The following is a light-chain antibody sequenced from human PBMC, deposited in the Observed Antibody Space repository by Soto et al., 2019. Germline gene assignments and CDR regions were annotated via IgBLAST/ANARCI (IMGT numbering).Light chain of an antibody. CDR1: QSVNTY. Sequence: EIVLTQSPATLSLSPGERATLSCKASQSVNTYLAWYQQRPGQAPRLLIYDASTRAAGIPARFRGSGSGTDFSLTISSLEAGDSAVYYCQQRNDWPLTFGQGTRLEIK. CDR3: QQRNDWPLT. J-gene: IGKJ5*01. V-gene: IGKV3-11*01. CDR2: DAS.